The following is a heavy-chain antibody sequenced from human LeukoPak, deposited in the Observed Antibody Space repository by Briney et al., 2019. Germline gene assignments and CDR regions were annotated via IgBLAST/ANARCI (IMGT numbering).Heavy chain of an antibody. V-gene: IGHV3-7*01. D-gene: IGHD5-18*01. CDR3: ARAYLRGYSLDY. Sequence: GGSLRLSWAAAGFYFTVYWMTWVRQAPGKGLEWVANIKQDGSEKYYVDSVKGRFTISRDNAKNSLFLQMNSLRAEDTALYYCARAYLRGYSLDYWGQGTLVTVSS. J-gene: IGHJ4*02. CDR2: IKQDGSEK. CDR1: GFYFTVYW.